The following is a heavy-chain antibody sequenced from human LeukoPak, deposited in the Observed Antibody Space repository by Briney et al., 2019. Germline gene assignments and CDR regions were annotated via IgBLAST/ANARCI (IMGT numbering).Heavy chain of an antibody. D-gene: IGHD2-21*02. V-gene: IGHV1-2*02. CDR3: AREQQLLFVSFYWSENLFDP. J-gene: IGHJ5*02. Sequence: ASVKVSCKASGYTFTGYYMHWVRQAPGQGLEWMGWINPNSGGTNYAQKFQGRVTMTRDTSISTAYMELSRLRSDDTAVYYCAREQQLLFVSFYWSENLFDPWGQGTL. CDR1: GYTFTGYY. CDR2: INPNSGGT.